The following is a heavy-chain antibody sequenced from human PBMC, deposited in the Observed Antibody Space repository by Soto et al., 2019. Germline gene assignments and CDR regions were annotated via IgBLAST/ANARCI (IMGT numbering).Heavy chain of an antibody. J-gene: IGHJ5*02. CDR3: ARGRGGHCRGGTCYRFLDP. CDR1: GYTVTNYE. D-gene: IGHD2-15*01. CDR2: MNPNSGYT. Sequence: QEQLVQSGAEVKKPGASVKVSCEASGYTVTNYETIWVRQATGQGLEWMGLMNPNSGYTVYAQKFQGRVTLTRDNSISTAYMELSRLTNEDTAVYYCARGRGGHCRGGTCYRFLDPWDQGTLVTVSS. V-gene: IGHV1-8*01.